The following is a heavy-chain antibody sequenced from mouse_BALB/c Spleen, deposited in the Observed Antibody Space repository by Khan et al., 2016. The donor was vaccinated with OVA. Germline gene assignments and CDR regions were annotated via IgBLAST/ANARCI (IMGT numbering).Heavy chain of an antibody. CDR3: TRHGDVAWFTY. J-gene: IGHJ3*01. CDR1: GYSFTSYY. CDR2: IDPFSGAT. Sequence: VQLKQSGPELMKPGASVKISCKASGYSFTSYYIHWMIESHGTSLEWIGYIDPFSGATTYNQKFKGKATLTVEKSSNTAYINLRNLTSEDSAVYYCTRHGDVAWFTYWGQGTLVTVSA. V-gene: IGHV1-31*01. D-gene: IGHD2-13*01.